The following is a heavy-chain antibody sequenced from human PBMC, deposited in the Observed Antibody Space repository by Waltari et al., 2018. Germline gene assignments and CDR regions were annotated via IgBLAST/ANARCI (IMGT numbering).Heavy chain of an antibody. D-gene: IGHD1-26*01. J-gene: IGHJ3*02. CDR2: MSYDGSTK. Sequence: LVESGGGVVQPGRSLRLSCAASGFPFITYSMHWVRQPPNKGLEGGAVMSYDGSTKNYADSVKGRFSISRDNSQNMLYLQLSSLRPEDTALYYCVRQQWGSDIHDAFDIWGQGTTVTVSS. CDR3: VRQQWGSDIHDAFDI. CDR1: GFPFITYS. V-gene: IGHV3-30*04.